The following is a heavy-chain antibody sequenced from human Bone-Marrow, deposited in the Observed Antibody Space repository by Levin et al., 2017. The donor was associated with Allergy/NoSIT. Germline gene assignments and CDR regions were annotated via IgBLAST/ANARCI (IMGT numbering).Heavy chain of an antibody. CDR1: GYFFTGYY. CDR3: ARDRSGSYTYFDS. D-gene: IGHD3-10*01. Sequence: GASVKVSCKASGYFFTGYYIQWVRQAPGQGLEWLGWINPNSGGADHAQKFQGRVTMTRDTSTKTVYLELSRLTADDTAVYYCARDRSGSYTYFDSWSQGTLVTVSS. V-gene: IGHV1-2*02. J-gene: IGHJ4*02. CDR2: INPNSGGA.